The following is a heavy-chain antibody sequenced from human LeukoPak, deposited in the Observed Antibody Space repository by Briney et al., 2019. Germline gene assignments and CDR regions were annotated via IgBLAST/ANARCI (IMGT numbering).Heavy chain of an antibody. CDR1: GFTFSSYW. CDR2: ITYDGSNK. V-gene: IGHV3-30*03. J-gene: IGHJ6*03. CDR3: ARDGYFGSDSVTGAGALGDYYMDV. D-gene: IGHD3-9*01. Sequence: GGSLRLSCAASGFTFSSYWMSWVRQAPGKGLEWVAIITYDGSNKDYADVVKGRFTISRDNSKNTLYLQMNSLRAEDTALYYCARDGYFGSDSVTGAGALGDYYMDVWGKGTTVTVSS.